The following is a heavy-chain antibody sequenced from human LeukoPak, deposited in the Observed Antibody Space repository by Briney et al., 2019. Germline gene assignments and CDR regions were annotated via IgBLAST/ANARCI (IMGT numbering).Heavy chain of an antibody. CDR2: IRSKAYGGTT. CDR1: GFTFGDYA. CDR3: TRSKDSSSWYAEYFQH. J-gene: IGHJ1*01. Sequence: GGSLRLSCTASGFTFGDYAMSWFRQAPGKGLEWVGFIRSKAYGGTTEYAASVKGRFTISRDDSKSIAYLQMNSLKTEDTAVYYCTRSKDSSSWYAEYFQHWGQGTLVTVSS. V-gene: IGHV3-49*03. D-gene: IGHD6-13*01.